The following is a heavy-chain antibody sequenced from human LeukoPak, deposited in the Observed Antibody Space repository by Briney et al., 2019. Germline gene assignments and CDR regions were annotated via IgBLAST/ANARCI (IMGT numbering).Heavy chain of an antibody. CDR3: AKGGDWNDVSNY. J-gene: IGHJ4*02. V-gene: IGHV3-23*01. D-gene: IGHD1-1*01. CDR2: ISGSGGST. Sequence: PGGSLRLSCAASGFTFSSYAMSWVRQAPGKGLGWVSAISGSGGSTYYADSVKGRFTISRDNSKNTLYVQMNSLRAEDTAVYYCAKGGDWNDVSNYWGQGTLVTVSS. CDR1: GFTFSSYA.